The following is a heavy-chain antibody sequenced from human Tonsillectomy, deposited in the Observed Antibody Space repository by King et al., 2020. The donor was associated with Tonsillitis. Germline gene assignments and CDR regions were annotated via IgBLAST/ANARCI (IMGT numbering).Heavy chain of an antibody. J-gene: IGHJ4*02. D-gene: IGHD3-3*01. Sequence: DVQLVESGGGLVKPGGSLRLSCAASGFTFSYYSMNWVRQAPGKGLEWVSSISSSSGYIYYAESLKGRFTISRDNAKNSLYLQMNSLRAEDTAVYYCARDMSYDFWSGYLFDYWGQGTLVTVSS. CDR1: GFTFSYYS. CDR2: ISSSSGYI. CDR3: ARDMSYDFWSGYLFDY. V-gene: IGHV3-21*01.